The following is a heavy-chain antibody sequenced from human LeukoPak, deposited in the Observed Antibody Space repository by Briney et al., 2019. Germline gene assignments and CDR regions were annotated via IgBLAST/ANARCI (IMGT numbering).Heavy chain of an antibody. CDR1: GYTLTSYG. D-gene: IGHD3-16*01. J-gene: IGHJ4*02. V-gene: IGHV1-2*02. Sequence: GASVKVSCKASGYTLTSYGISWVRQAPGQGLEWMGWINPNSGGTNYPQKFQGRVIMTRDTSISTAFMELSGLRSDDTAVYYCARGKIGTLLTSVMDSWGQGTLVTVSS. CDR3: ARGKIGTLLTSVMDS. CDR2: INPNSGGT.